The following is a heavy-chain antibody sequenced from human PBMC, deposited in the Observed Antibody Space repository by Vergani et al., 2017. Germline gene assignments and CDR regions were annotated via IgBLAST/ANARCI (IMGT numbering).Heavy chain of an antibody. J-gene: IGHJ3*02. Sequence: QVQLVQSGAEVKKPGSSVKVSCKASGGTFSSYAISWVRQAPGQGLEWMGGISAYNGNTNYAQKLQGRVTMTTDTSTSTAYMELRSLRSDDTAVYYCARDNDSSGYYYNAFDIWGQGTMVTVSS. V-gene: IGHV1-18*01. CDR2: ISAYNGNT. CDR3: ARDNDSSGYYYNAFDI. CDR1: GGTFSSYA. D-gene: IGHD3-22*01.